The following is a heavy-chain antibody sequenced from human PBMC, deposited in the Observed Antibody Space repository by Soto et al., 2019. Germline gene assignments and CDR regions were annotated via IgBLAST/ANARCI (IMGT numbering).Heavy chain of an antibody. D-gene: IGHD3-10*01. CDR3: ASPWRGVTMVRGRELGFDP. Sequence: QLQLQGSGPGLVKPSETLSLTCTVSGGSISRSRYYWGWIRPPPGKGLAWIGSIDYSGSTDYNPSLKSRVTISVDTSKNQFSLKLSSVPAADAAVYYCASPWRGVTMVRGRELGFDPWGQGTLVTVSS. CDR1: GGSISRSRYY. V-gene: IGHV4-39*01. CDR2: IDYSGST. J-gene: IGHJ5*02.